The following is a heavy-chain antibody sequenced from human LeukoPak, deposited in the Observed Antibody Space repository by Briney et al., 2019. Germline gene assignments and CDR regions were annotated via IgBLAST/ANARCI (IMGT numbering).Heavy chain of an antibody. J-gene: IGHJ6*03. CDR1: GSTFSSYG. CDR3: ARNYLDRSAYYSSYYYYYYMDV. Sequence: GGSLRLSCAASGSTFSSYGMHWVRQAPGKGLEWVAVISDDGSNKFNGDSARGRFTISRDNSKNTLYLQMSSLRPDDSAVYYCARNYLDRSAYYSSYYYYYYMDVWGKGTTVTVSS. V-gene: IGHV3-30*04. D-gene: IGHD3-22*01. CDR2: ISDDGSNK.